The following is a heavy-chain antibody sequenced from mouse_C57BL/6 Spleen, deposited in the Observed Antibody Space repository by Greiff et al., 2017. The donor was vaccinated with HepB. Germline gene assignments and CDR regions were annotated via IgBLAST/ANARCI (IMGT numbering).Heavy chain of an antibody. V-gene: IGHV1-82*01. Sequence: VKLQESGPELVKPGASVKISCKASGYAFSSSWMNWVKQRPGKGLEWIGRIYPGDGDTNYNGKFKGKATLTADKSSSTAYMRLSSLTSEDSAVYFCARDGYGYFPLDYWGQGTTLTVSS. CDR2: IYPGDGDT. CDR1: GYAFSSSW. CDR3: ARDGYGYFPLDY. J-gene: IGHJ2*01. D-gene: IGHD2-2*01.